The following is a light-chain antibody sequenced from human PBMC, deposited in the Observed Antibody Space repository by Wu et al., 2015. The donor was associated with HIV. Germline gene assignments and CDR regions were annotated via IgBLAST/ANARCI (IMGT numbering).Light chain of an antibody. J-gene: IGKJ2*01. CDR2: DAS. V-gene: IGKV3-11*01. CDR3: QQRSNWPTMYT. CDR1: QSVSSY. Sequence: EIVLTQSPATLSLSPGERATLSCRASQSVSSYLAWYQQKSGQAPRLLIYDASNRATGIPARFSGSGSGTDFTLTISSLEPEDSAVYYCQQRSNWPTMYTFGQGTKLEIK.